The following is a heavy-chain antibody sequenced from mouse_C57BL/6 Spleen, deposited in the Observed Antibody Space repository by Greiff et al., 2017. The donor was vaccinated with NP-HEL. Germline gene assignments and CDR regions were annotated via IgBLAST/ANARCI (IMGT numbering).Heavy chain of an antibody. CDR2: MYPISGNT. CDR1: GYTFTSYG. Sequence: QVQLQQSGAELARPGASVKLSCKASGYTFTSYGLSWVKQRPGQGLEWIGEMYPISGNTYYNEKFKGKATLTADKSSSTAYMELRSLTSEDSAVYFCARGLYYGSSHWYFDVWGTGTTVTVSS. D-gene: IGHD1-1*01. V-gene: IGHV1-81*01. J-gene: IGHJ1*03. CDR3: ARGLYYGSSHWYFDV.